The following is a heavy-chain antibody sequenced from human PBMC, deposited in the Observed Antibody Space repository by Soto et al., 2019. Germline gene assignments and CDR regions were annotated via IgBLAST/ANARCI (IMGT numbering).Heavy chain of an antibody. D-gene: IGHD7-27*01. CDR2: IYYSGGT. V-gene: IGHV4-59*08. CDR3: ARRWGRTFDY. CDR1: GDSISSYY. J-gene: IGHJ4*02. Sequence: SETLSLTCTVSGDSISSYYWTWIRQPPGKGLEWIGYIYYSGGTNYNPSLKSRVTISVDTSKNQFSLKLSSVTAADTAVYYCARRWGRTFDYWGQGTLVTVSS.